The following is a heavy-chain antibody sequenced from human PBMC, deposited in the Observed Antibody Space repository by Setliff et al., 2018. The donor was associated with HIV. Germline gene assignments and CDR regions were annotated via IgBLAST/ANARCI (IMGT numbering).Heavy chain of an antibody. CDR2: INPNSGGT. V-gene: IGHV1-2*02. J-gene: IGHJ5*02. CDR3: ARDKSDIVGEVWLDP. D-gene: IGHD2-21*01. Sequence: GASVKVSCKASGYTFTGYYMHWVRQAPGQGLEWMGWINPNSGGTNYAQKFQGRVTMTRDTSISTAYMELSRLRSEDTAVYYCARDKSDIVGEVWLDPWGQGTLVTVSS. CDR1: GYTFTGYY.